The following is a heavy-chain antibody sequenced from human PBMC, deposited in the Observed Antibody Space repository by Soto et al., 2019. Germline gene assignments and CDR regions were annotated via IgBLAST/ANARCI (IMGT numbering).Heavy chain of an antibody. D-gene: IGHD4-17*01. Sequence: VRLVQSGAEVKERGSSVKVSCKASGGTFSSYAISWVRQAPGQGLEWMGGIIPIFDTANYAQKFQGRVTITADESTSTAYMELSSLRSEDTAVYYCARTTYYGGNSDYWGQGTLVTVSS. V-gene: IGHV1-69*12. CDR2: IIPIFDTA. CDR3: ARTTYYGGNSDY. CDR1: GGTFSSYA. J-gene: IGHJ4*02.